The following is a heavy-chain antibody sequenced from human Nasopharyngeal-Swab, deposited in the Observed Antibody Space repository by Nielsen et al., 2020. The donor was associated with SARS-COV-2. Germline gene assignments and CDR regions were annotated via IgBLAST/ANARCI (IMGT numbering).Heavy chain of an antibody. CDR2: INHSGST. CDR3: ARGKYCSGGSCYPLDY. V-gene: IGHV4-34*01. J-gene: IGHJ4*02. D-gene: IGHD2-15*01. CDR1: GGSFSGYY. Sequence: SETLSLTCAVSGGSFSGYYWSWIRQPPGKGLEWIGEINHSGSTNYNPSLKSRVTISVDTSKNQFSLKLSSVTAADTAVYYCARGKYCSGGSCYPLDYWGQGTLVTVSS.